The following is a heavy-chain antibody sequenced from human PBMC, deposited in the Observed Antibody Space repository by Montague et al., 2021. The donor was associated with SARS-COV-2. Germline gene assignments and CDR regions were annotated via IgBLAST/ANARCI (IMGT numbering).Heavy chain of an antibody. D-gene: IGHD2-15*01. V-gene: IGHV4-31*03. CDR2: IYYSGST. CDR1: GGSISSGGYY. Sequence: TLSLTCTVSGGSISSGGYYWSWICQHPGKGLEWIGYIYYSGSTYYNPSLKSRVTISVDTSKNQFSLKLSSVTAADTAVYYCARHPIGSFPRYGMDVWGQGTTVTVSS. CDR3: ARHPIGSFPRYGMDV. J-gene: IGHJ6*02.